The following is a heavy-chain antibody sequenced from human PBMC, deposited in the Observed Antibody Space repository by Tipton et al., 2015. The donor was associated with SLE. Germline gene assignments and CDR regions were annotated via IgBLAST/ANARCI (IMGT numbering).Heavy chain of an antibody. Sequence: LRLSCAVYGGSFSDFYWSWIRQPPGKGLEWVGQINHSGITNYNPSLESRVNMSVDTSKNQFSLRLTSLTAADAAVYYCARQGPSPYRRRWYSRRLSTYSHGMDVWGQGTTVTVSS. CDR2: INHSGIT. CDR3: ARQGPSPYRRRWYSRRLSTYSHGMDV. V-gene: IGHV4-34*01. D-gene: IGHD6-13*01. J-gene: IGHJ6*02. CDR1: GGSFSDFY.